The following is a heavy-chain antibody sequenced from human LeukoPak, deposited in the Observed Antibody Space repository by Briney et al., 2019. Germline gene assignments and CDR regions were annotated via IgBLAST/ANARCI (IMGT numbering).Heavy chain of an antibody. CDR2: INHSGST. CDR1: GGSFRGYY. D-gene: IGHD6-19*01. Sequence: SETLSLTCAVYGGSFRGYYWSGIRQPPGKGLEWIGEINHSGSTNYNPSLKSRVTISVDTSKNQFSLKLSSVTAADTAVYYCARGIKQWLVRNAFDIWGQGTMVTVSS. V-gene: IGHV4-34*01. J-gene: IGHJ3*02. CDR3: ARGIKQWLVRNAFDI.